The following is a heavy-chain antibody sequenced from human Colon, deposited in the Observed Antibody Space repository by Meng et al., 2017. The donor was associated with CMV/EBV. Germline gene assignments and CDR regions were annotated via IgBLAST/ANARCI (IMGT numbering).Heavy chain of an antibody. V-gene: IGHV3-30*04. D-gene: IGHD3/OR15-3a*01. J-gene: IGHJ4*02. CDR1: GFTFASYA. CDR2: ISYDGSKK. Sequence: GESLKISCVVSGFTFASYAMHWLRQAPGKGLEWVAFISYDGSKKKYADSVTGRFTISRDTPKDTLYLEVNSLKTDDTAIYYCARDKGTGAFDYWGQGSLVTVSS. CDR3: ARDKGTGAFDY.